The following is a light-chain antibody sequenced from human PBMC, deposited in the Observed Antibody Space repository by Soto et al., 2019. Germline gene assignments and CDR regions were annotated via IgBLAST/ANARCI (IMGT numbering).Light chain of an antibody. Sequence: QSALTQPASVSGSPGQSITISCTGTGSGIGNYNYVSWYQQDPGKAPKLMIYDVSNRPSGVSNRFSGSKSGITASLTISGLQAEDEADYYCSSYTSSSTYVFGTGTKVTVL. V-gene: IGLV2-14*01. J-gene: IGLJ1*01. CDR3: SSYTSSSTYV. CDR1: GSGIGNYNY. CDR2: DVS.